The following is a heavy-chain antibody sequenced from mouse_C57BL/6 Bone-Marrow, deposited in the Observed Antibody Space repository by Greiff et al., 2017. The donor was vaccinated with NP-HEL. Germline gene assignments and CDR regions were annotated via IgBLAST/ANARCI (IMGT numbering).Heavy chain of an antibody. J-gene: IGHJ2*01. CDR3: ARPYYYGSGYFDY. Sequence: EVQLVESGGGLVKPGGSLKLSCAASGFTFSDYGMHWVRQAPEKGLELVAYISSGSSTIYYADTVKGRFTISRDNAKNTLFLQMTSLRSEDTAMYYCARPYYYGSGYFDYWGQGTTLTVSS. CDR2: ISSGSSTI. CDR1: GFTFSDYG. D-gene: IGHD1-1*01. V-gene: IGHV5-17*01.